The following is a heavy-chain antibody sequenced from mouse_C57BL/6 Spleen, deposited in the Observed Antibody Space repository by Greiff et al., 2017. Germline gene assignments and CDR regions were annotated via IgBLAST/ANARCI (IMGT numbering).Heavy chain of an antibody. D-gene: IGHD2-2*01. Sequence: QVQLKESGPGLVQPSQSLSITCTVSGFSLTSYGVHWVRQPPGKGLEWLGVIWSGGSTDYNAAFISRLSISKDNSKSQVFFKMNSLQADDTAIYYCAKNSYGYDGGYFDYWGQGTTLTVSS. CDR1: GFSLTSYG. V-gene: IGHV2-4*01. CDR3: AKNSYGYDGGYFDY. J-gene: IGHJ2*01. CDR2: IWSGGST.